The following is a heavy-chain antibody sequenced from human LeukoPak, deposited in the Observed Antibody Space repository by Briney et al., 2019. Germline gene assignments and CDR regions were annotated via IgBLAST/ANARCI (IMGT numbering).Heavy chain of an antibody. CDR3: ARYPRDSSSSEVEPFDP. CDR2: INPNSGGT. Sequence: ASVKVSCKASGYAFTGYYMHWVRQAPGQGLEWMGWINPNSGGTNYAQKFQGRVTMTRDTSISTAYMELSRLRSDDTAVYYCARYPRDSSSSEVEPFDPWGQGTLVTVSS. V-gene: IGHV1-2*02. J-gene: IGHJ5*02. CDR1: GYAFTGYY. D-gene: IGHD6-6*01.